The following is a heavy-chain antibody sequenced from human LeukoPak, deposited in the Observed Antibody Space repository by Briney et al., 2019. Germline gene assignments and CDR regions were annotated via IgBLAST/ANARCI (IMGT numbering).Heavy chain of an antibody. Sequence: SETLSLTCTVSGGSISSYYWSWIRQPAGKGLEWIGRIYTSGSTNYNPSLKSRVTMSVDTSKNQFSLKLSSVTAADTAVYYCARAYYYDSSGYWRYYYYYYMDVWGKGTTVTVSS. D-gene: IGHD3-22*01. CDR1: GGSISSYY. J-gene: IGHJ6*03. CDR3: ARAYYYDSSGYWRYYYYYYMDV. V-gene: IGHV4-4*07. CDR2: IYTSGST.